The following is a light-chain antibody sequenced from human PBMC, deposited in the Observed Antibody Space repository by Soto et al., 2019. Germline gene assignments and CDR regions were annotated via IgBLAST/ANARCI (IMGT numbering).Light chain of an antibody. CDR1: SNNVGGYNY. CDR2: DVT. J-gene: IGLJ2*01. V-gene: IGLV2-11*01. Sequence: QSALTQPRSVSGSPGQSVTISCTGASNNVGGYNYVSWYQHHPGKVPQLIIYDVTKRPSGVPDRFSGSKSGNTASLTISGLQVEDEADYYCNSYTNSSAVVFGGGTKVTVL. CDR3: NSYTNSSAVV.